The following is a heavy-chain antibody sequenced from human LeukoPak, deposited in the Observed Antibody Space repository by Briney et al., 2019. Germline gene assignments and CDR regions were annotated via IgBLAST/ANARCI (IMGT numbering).Heavy chain of an antibody. CDR3: ARGHWLLPLDY. D-gene: IGHD3-9*01. J-gene: IGHJ4*02. CDR1: GGTFSSYN. CDR2: IIPILGIA. Sequence: VKVSCKASGGTFSSYNISWVRQAPGQGLEWMGRIIPILGIANYAQKFQGRVTITGDKSTSTAYMELSSLRSEDTAVYYCARGHWLLPLDYWGQGTLVTVSS. V-gene: IGHV1-69*02.